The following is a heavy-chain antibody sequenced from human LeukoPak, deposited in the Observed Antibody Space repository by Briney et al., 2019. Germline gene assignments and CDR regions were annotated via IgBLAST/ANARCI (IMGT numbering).Heavy chain of an antibody. CDR2: IIPILGIA. V-gene: IGHV1-69*04. J-gene: IGHJ3*01. D-gene: IGHD3-16*02. CDR3: ARSGAKYYDYVWGSYRPNDAFDV. Sequence: ASVKVSCKASGGTFSSYAISWVRQAPGQGLEWMGRIIPILGIANYAQKFQGRVTISADKYTGTAYMELRRLRSEDTAVYYCARSGAKYYDYVWGSYRPNDAFDVWGQGTTITVSS. CDR1: GGTFSSYA.